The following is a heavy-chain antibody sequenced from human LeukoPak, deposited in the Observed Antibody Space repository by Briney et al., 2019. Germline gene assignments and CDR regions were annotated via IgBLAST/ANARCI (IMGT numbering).Heavy chain of an antibody. J-gene: IGHJ4*02. CDR2: IYYSGST. Sequence: SETLSLTCTVSGGSISSYYWSWIRQPPGKGLEWIGYIYYSGSTNYNLSLKSRVTISVDTSKNQFSLKLSSVTAADTAVYYCARDHSSGWFDYWGQGTLVTVSS. CDR1: GGSISSYY. CDR3: ARDHSSGWFDY. D-gene: IGHD6-19*01. V-gene: IGHV4-59*01.